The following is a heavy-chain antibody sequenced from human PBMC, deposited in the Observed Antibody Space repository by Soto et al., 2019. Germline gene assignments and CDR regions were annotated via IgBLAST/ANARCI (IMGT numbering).Heavy chain of an antibody. CDR3: ARDPNDFWSGYLN. CDR2: INPSSGGT. V-gene: IGHV1-2*02. J-gene: IGHJ4*02. CDR1: GYAFTGYW. Sequence: ASVKVSCKASGYAFTGYWMHWVGQAPGQGLEWMGWINPSSGGTAYAQKFQGRVTMTRDTSISTFYMELISLRSDDTAGYYCARDPNDFWSGYLNWGQGTLVTVSS. D-gene: IGHD3-3*01.